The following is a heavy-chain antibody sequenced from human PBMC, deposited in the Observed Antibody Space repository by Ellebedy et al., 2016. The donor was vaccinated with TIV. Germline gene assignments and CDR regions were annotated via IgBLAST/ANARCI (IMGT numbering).Heavy chain of an antibody. CDR2: FDPEDGET. J-gene: IGHJ4*02. D-gene: IGHD6-13*01. Sequence: ASVKVSXXVSGYTLTELSMHWVRQAPGKGLEWMGGFDPEDGETIYAQKFQGRVTMTEDTSTDTAYMELSSLRSEDTAVYYCATGPVSQQWGWLNYWGQGTLVTASS. CDR1: GYTLTELS. CDR3: ATGPVSQQWGWLNY. V-gene: IGHV1-24*01.